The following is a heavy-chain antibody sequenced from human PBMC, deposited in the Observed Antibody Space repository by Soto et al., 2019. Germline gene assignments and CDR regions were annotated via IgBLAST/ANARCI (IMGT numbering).Heavy chain of an antibody. CDR2: IKSKTDGGTT. CDR1: GFTFSNAW. Sequence: GGSLRLSCAASGFTFSNAWMSWVRQAPGKGLEWVGRIKSKTDGGTTDYAAPVKGRFTISRDDSKNTLYLQMNSLKTEDTAVYYWTTGPVLLWFGESSYGMDVWGQGTPVTVSS. CDR3: TTGPVLLWFGESSYGMDV. D-gene: IGHD3-10*01. V-gene: IGHV3-15*01. J-gene: IGHJ6*02.